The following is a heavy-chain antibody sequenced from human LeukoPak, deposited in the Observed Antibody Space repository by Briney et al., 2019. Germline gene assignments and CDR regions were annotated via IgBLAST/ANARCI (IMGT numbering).Heavy chain of an antibody. CDR3: AKFWPGGSTWTILGS. CDR2: IKHDGSEK. J-gene: IGHJ5*02. Sequence: GGSLRLSCAASGFTFSSYWMSWVRQAPGKGLEWVANIKHDGSEKYYVDSVKGRFTSSRDNANNSLYLQMNNLRAEDTAVYYCAKFWPGGSTWTILGSWGQGTLVTVSS. V-gene: IGHV3-7*01. CDR1: GFTFSSYW. D-gene: IGHD6-13*01.